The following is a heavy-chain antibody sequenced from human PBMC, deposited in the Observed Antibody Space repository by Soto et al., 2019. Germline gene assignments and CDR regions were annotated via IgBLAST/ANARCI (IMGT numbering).Heavy chain of an antibody. Sequence: PSETLSLTCTVSGGSIDNYYWSWIRQPPGKGLEWIGYIYYIGSTNYNPSLKSRVTISVDRSKNQLSLQLNSVTPDDTAVYYCVRLVGNSWLDSWGQGTLVTVSS. J-gene: IGHJ5*01. CDR2: IYYIGST. CDR1: GGSIDNYY. V-gene: IGHV4-59*08. CDR3: VRLVGNSWLDS. D-gene: IGHD2-2*01.